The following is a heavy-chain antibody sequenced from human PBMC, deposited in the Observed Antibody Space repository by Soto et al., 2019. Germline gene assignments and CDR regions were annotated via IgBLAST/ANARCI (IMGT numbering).Heavy chain of an antibody. D-gene: IGHD3-16*01. J-gene: IGHJ4*02. Sequence: EVQLVESGGGLVQPGGSLRLSCAASGFTFNRYEMNWVRQAPGKGLEWVSYISSSGSVIYYADSVKGRFTISRDNAKNSLYLLMNSRRAEDTAVYYGGGEQDRPLGWGQGTLVTVSS. V-gene: IGHV3-48*03. CDR3: GGEQDRPLG. CDR1: GFTFNRYE. CDR2: ISSSGSVI.